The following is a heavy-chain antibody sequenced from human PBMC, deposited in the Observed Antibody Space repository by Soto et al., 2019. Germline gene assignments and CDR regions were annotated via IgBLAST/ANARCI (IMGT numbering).Heavy chain of an antibody. D-gene: IGHD2-8*02. CDR3: AKDLLGSVPDAFDT. Sequence: EVQLLESGGGLVQPGGSLTLSCAASGFTFSTHAMAWVRQAPGKGLEWISGIDGSGGTTYYADSVKGRFTISRDNSRNTPSLQMSSPRVDDTAVYYCAKDLLGSVPDAFDTWGQGTVVTVSS. V-gene: IGHV3-23*01. J-gene: IGHJ3*02. CDR2: IDGSGGTT. CDR1: GFTFSTHA.